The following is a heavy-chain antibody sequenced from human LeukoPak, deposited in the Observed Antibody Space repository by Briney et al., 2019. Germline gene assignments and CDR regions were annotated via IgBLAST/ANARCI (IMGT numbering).Heavy chain of an antibody. D-gene: IGHD6-13*01. CDR3: ARVNRAVAAALDY. CDR2: MFFSGST. CDR1: GDSISSRSYF. V-gene: IGHV4-39*02. Sequence: PSETLSLTCTVSGDSISSRSYFWGWIRQPPGKGLEWIGSMFFSGSTHYNPSLKSRVTISVDTSKNQLSLKLSSVTAADTAVYYCARVNRAVAAALDYWGQGTLVTVSS. J-gene: IGHJ4*02.